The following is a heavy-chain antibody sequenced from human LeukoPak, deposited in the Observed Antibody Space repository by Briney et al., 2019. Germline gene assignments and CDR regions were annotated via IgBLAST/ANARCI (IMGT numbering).Heavy chain of an antibody. CDR3: ARVDCSSTSCYVGRFDY. Sequence: GGSLRLSCAASGFTFSDYFMSWVRQAPGKGLEWVANIKQDGSEKYYVDSVKGRFTISRDNAKNSLYLQMNSLRAEDTAVYYCARVDCSSTSCYVGRFDYWGQGTLVTVSS. D-gene: IGHD2-2*01. J-gene: IGHJ4*02. CDR1: GFTFSDYF. CDR2: IKQDGSEK. V-gene: IGHV3-7*01.